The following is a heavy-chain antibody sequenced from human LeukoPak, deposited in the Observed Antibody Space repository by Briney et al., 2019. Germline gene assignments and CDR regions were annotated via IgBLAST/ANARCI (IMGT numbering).Heavy chain of an antibody. J-gene: IGHJ3*01. CDR1: GFTLSGFW. D-gene: IGHD6-6*01. Sequence: GGSLRLSCAVSGFTLSGFWMSWSRQAPGKGLEWVASINSDGSEGYYADVVKGRFTISRDNAKNSLYLQINSLRAEDTAVYYCARSSYSSSSSVWGQGTMVTVSS. CDR2: INSDGSEG. CDR3: ARSSYSSSSSV. V-gene: IGHV3-7*03.